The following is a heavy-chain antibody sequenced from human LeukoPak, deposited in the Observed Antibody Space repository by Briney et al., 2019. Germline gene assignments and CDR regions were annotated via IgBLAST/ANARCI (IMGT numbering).Heavy chain of an antibody. V-gene: IGHV3-7*01. J-gene: IGHJ4*02. CDR2: IKHNGDDL. D-gene: IGHD3-16*01. Sequence: PGGSLRLSCAASGFTFSSYWMAWVRQAPGKGLEWVANIKHNGDDLNYVDSVEDRFTISRDNAQNSLYLRIASLSVEDTPVYYCARELRTFDSWGQGPLVTVSS. CDR3: ARELRTFDS. CDR1: GFTFSSYW.